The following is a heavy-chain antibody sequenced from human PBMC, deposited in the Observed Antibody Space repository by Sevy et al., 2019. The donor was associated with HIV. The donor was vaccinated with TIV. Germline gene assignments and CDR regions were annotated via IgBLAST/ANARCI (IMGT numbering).Heavy chain of an antibody. CDR1: GFTLTNEF. CDR2: VYSGGAT. J-gene: IGHJ6*02. D-gene: IGHD2-15*01. V-gene: IGHV3-53*01. Sequence: GGSLRLSCAVSGFTLTNEFFSWVRQAPGKGLEWVAVVYSGGATYYADSVKGRFTISRDKSKSTLYLQMQSLRAEDTAVYYWARVGYCRGGTCFSGFYYAMDVWGQGTTVTVSS. CDR3: ARVGYCRGGTCFSGFYYAMDV.